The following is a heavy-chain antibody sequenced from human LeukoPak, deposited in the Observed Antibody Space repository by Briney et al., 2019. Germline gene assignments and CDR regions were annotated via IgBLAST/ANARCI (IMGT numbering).Heavy chain of an antibody. CDR3: ARDPPDYDSSGYYHALAAIDY. J-gene: IGHJ4*02. D-gene: IGHD3-22*01. Sequence: GGSLRLSCAAPGFTFSSYSMNWVRQAPGKGLEWVSSISSSSSYIYYADSVKGRFTISRDNAKNSLYLQMNSLRAEDTAVYYCARDPPDYDSSGYYHALAAIDYWGQGTLATVSS. V-gene: IGHV3-21*01. CDR1: GFTFSSYS. CDR2: ISSSSSYI.